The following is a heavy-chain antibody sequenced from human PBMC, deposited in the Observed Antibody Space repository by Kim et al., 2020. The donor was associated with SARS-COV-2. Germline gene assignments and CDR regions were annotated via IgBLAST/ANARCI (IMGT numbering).Heavy chain of an antibody. CDR1: GYKYTNHG. Sequence: ASVKVSCKASGYKYTNHGINWVRQAPGQGLEWPGWINTFNAVPNYAHSLQDRITFTTDTSTATASLDLSSLRSDDTAIYFCARGLNVYGAIDSLELWGQGTAVTVSA. J-gene: IGHJ3*01. CDR3: ARGLNVYGAIDSLEL. V-gene: IGHV1-18*01. D-gene: IGHD3-3*01. CDR2: INTFNAVP.